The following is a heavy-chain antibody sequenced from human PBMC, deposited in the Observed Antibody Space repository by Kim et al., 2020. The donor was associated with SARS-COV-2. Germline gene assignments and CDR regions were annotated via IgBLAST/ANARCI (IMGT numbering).Heavy chain of an antibody. Sequence: GGSLRLSCAASGFTFSSYSMNWVRQAPGKGLEWVSYISSSSSTIYYADSVKGRFTISRDNAKNSLYLQMNSLRDEDTAVYYCASLYSSSSDYYYYGMDVWGQGTTVTVSS. CDR1: GFTFSSYS. CDR2: ISSSSSTI. V-gene: IGHV3-48*02. J-gene: IGHJ6*02. D-gene: IGHD6-6*01. CDR3: ASLYSSSSDYYYYGMDV.